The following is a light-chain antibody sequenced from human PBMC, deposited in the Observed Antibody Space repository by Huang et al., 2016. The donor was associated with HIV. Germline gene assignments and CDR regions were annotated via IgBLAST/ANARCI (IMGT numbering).Light chain of an antibody. CDR1: QSVSSN. V-gene: IGKV3-15*01. CDR3: QQYQDWPRT. Sequence: EIVMTQSPGTLSLSPGERATLSCRPSQSVSSNLAWYQHKPGQAPRLLIYGASTRATGGPARFSGSGSGTEFTLTISILQSDDFVVYYCQQYQDWPRTFGQGTKVEIK. J-gene: IGKJ1*01. CDR2: GAS.